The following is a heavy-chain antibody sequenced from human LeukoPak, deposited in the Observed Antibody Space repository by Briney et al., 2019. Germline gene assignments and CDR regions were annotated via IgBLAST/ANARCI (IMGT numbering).Heavy chain of an antibody. CDR3: ARSHDHLWGNYPDY. D-gene: IGHD3-16*02. CDR2: IHHDGRI. CDR1: GGSIDSTNW. J-gene: IGHJ4*02. V-gene: IGHV4/OR15-8*01. Sequence: PSETLSLTCDVSGGSIDSTNWWNWVRQPPGKGLEWIGEIHHDGRINYNPSLKSRVTLSVDKSKNQFSLRLDSVTAADTAMYYCARSHDHLWGNYPDYWGQGTLVTVSS.